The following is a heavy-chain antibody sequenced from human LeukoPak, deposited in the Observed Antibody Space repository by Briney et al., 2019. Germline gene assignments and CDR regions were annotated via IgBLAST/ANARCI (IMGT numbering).Heavy chain of an antibody. CDR2: ISGSGGST. CDR3: AKAFYDSSGYQVYYFDY. V-gene: IGHV3-23*01. D-gene: IGHD3-22*01. J-gene: IGHJ4*02. CDR1: GFTFSSYA. Sequence: GGSLRLSCAASGFTFSSYAMSWVRQAPGRGLEWVSAISGSGGSTYYADSVKGRFTISRDNSKNTLYLQMNSLRAEDTAVYYCAKAFYDSSGYQVYYFDYWGQGTLVTVSS.